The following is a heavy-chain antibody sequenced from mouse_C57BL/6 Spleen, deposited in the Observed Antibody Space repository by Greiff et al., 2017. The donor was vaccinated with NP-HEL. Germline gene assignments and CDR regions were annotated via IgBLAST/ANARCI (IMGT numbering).Heavy chain of an antibody. J-gene: IGHJ3*01. D-gene: IGHD4-1*01. Sequence: EVHLVESGGGLVQPGGSMKLSCVASGFTFSNYWMNWVRQSPEKGLEWVAQIRLKSDNYATHYAESVKGRFTISRDDSKSSVYLQMNNLRAEDTGIYYCTPGPWFAYWGQGTLVTVSA. CDR1: GFTFSNYW. CDR2: IRLKSDNYAT. V-gene: IGHV6-3*01. CDR3: TPGPWFAY.